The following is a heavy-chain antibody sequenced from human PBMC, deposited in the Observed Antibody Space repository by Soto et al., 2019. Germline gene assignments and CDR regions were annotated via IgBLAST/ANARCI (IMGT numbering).Heavy chain of an antibody. J-gene: IGHJ2*01. CDR1: GFSLTTGGVA. V-gene: IGHV2-5*02. CDR2: IYWDDGK. D-gene: IGHD2-15*01. Sequence: QITLKESGPTLVKPTQTLTLTCTFSGFSLTTGGVAVGWIRQPPGKALEWLALIYWDDGKRYSPSLKSRLSITKDTSKNQVVFTMTNMDPGDTTTYYCAHSXCRXXXXXXRSYFGLWVLGTLVTVSS. CDR3: AHSXCRXXXXXXRSYFGL.